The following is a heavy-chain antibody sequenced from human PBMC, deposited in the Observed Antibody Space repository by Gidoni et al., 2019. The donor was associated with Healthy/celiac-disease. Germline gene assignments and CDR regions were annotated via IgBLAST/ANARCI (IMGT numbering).Heavy chain of an antibody. CDR2: IRSKAYGGTT. CDR3: TREAPKGDYYYYGMDV. V-gene: IGHV3-49*03. D-gene: IGHD3-16*01. CDR1: GFTFGDYA. Sequence: EVQLVESGGGLVQPGRSLRLSCTASGFTFGDYAMSWFRQAPGKGLEWVGFIRSKAYGGTTEYAASVKGRFTISRDDSKSIAYLQMNSLKTEDTAVYYCTREAPKGDYYYYGMDVWGQGTTVTVSS. J-gene: IGHJ6*02.